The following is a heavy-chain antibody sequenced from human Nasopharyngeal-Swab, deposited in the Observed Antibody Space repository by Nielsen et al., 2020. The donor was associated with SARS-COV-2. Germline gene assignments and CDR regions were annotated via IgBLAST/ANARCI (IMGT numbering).Heavy chain of an antibody. CDR3: ASPVFGVVSDAFDL. CDR2: VYSGGST. CDR1: GFTLSTYA. V-gene: IGHV3-53*01. Sequence: GGSLRLSCEASGFTLSTYAMHWVRQAPGMGLEWVSVVYSGGSTFYADSVKGRFTISRDNSKNTLYLQMNNLRPEDTAMYYCASPVFGVVSDAFDLWGQGTMVTVSS. D-gene: IGHD3-3*01. J-gene: IGHJ3*01.